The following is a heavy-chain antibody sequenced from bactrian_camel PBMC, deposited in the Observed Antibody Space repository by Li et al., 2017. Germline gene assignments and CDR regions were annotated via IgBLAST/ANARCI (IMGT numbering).Heavy chain of an antibody. J-gene: IGHJ4*01. CDR2: ISPGGGA. D-gene: IGHD1*01. Sequence: QVQLVESGGGSVQAGGSLRLSCVASLRIAYMGWFRQAPGKERERVAIISPGGGALAYPDSVKGRFIISRDNAKNTVYLQMNGLKPEDTAMYSCAAGELPLVLNYWGQGTQVTVS. CDR1: LRIAY. V-gene: IGHV3S53*01. CDR3: AAGELPLVLNY.